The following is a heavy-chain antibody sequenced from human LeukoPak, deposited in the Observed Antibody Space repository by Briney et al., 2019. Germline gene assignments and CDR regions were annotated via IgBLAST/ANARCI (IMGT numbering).Heavy chain of an antibody. CDR1: GFTFSNYW. Sequence: GGSLRLSCAASGFTFSNYWMHWVRQAPGKGLVRVSRINSDGRSIIYADSVKGRFTISRDNAKNTLYLQMNSLRVEDTAVYYCATGETGSTLGGYWGQGTLVTVSS. CDR3: ATGETGSTLGGY. CDR2: INSDGRSI. V-gene: IGHV3-74*01. D-gene: IGHD1-1*01. J-gene: IGHJ4*02.